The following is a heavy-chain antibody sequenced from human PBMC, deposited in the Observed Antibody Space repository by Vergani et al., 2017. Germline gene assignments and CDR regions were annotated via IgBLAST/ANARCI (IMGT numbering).Heavy chain of an antibody. D-gene: IGHD6-13*01. CDR1: GFTLSDHV. V-gene: IGHV3-7*01. Sequence: EVQMLESGGGLVEPGGSLRPSCAASGFTLSDHVMDWVRQAPGKGLEWVASIRDDAGDTHYLDSVKGRFTISRDNAKNSLYLQMNSLTAEDTAVYYCARDYSPVGVDDAFDIWGQGTVVTVSS. J-gene: IGHJ3*02. CDR2: IRDDAGDT. CDR3: ARDYSPVGVDDAFDI.